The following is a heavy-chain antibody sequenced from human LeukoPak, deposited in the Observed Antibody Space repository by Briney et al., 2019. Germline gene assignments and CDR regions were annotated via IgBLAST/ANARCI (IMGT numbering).Heavy chain of an antibody. D-gene: IGHD3-10*01. Sequence: GGSLRLSCAASGFTFSSYAMSWVRQAPGRGLEWVSTSGGNTDYADSVRGRFTISRDNSKNTLYLQMNSLRAEDTAVYYCAKDPWLTLWFGEDFDYWGQGTLVTVSS. CDR2: SGGNT. J-gene: IGHJ4*02. CDR3: AKDPWLTLWFGEDFDY. V-gene: IGHV3-23*01. CDR1: GFTFSSYA.